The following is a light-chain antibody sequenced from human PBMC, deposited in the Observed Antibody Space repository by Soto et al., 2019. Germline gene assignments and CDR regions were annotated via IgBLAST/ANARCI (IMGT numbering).Light chain of an antibody. V-gene: IGLV3-21*04. CDR2: YNS. CDR3: QVWDVSSDHVL. CDR1: DSGTKS. Sequence: SYELTQPPSVSVAPGETATITCGGCDSGTKSVHWYQQKPGQAPVLVIYYNSDRPSGIPERFSGSKSGNTATLTITTVEAGDEADFYCQVWDVSSDHVLFGGGTKLTVL. J-gene: IGLJ2*01.